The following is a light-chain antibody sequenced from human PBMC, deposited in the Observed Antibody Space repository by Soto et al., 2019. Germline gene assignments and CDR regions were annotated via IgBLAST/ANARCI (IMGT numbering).Light chain of an antibody. J-gene: IGLJ1*01. CDR3: GSYTGSIYV. CDR1: SSDVGGYKF. Sequence: SALTQPASVSGSPGQSITISCTGTSSDVGGYKFVSWYQQHPGKAPKLMIYEVSNRPSGVSSRFSGSKSGNTASLTISGLQAEDEADYYCGSYTGSIYVFGPGTKVTV. V-gene: IGLV2-14*01. CDR2: EVS.